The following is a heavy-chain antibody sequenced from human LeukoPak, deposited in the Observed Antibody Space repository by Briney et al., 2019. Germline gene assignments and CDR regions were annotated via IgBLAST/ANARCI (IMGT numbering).Heavy chain of an antibody. CDR3: ARSAYCTNGVCYRLQLGY. CDR1: GGTFSSYA. J-gene: IGHJ4*02. Sequence: SVKVSCKASGGTFSSYAISWVRQAPGQGLEWMGGIIPIFGTANYAQKLQGGVTITADESTSTAYMELSSLRSEDTAAYYCARSAYCTNGVCYRLQLGYWGQGTLVTVSS. CDR2: IIPIFGTA. D-gene: IGHD2-8*01. V-gene: IGHV1-69*01.